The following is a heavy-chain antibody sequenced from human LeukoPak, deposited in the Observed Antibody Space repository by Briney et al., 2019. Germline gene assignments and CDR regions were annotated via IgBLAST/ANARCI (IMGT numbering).Heavy chain of an antibody. V-gene: IGHV1-2*06. CDR1: GYTFTGYY. Sequence: GASVKVSCKASGYTFTGYYMHWVRQAPGQGLEWMGRINPNSGGTNYAQKFQGRVTMTRDTSISTAYMELSRLRSDDTAVYYCARGPLLAAAALGKGSRFDPWGQGTLVTVSS. D-gene: IGHD6-13*01. J-gene: IGHJ5*02. CDR3: ARGPLLAAAALGKGSRFDP. CDR2: INPNSGGT.